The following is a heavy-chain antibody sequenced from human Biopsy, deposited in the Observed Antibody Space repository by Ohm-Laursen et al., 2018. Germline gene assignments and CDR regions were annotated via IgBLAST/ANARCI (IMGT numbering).Heavy chain of an antibody. CDR3: ARESDSSGYYYRDY. J-gene: IGHJ4*02. Sequence: SETLSLTCAVYGGSFTGYYWGWIRQPPGKGLEWIGEINHSGSTNYNPSLKSRVTISLDTSKNQLSLKLSSVTAADTAVYYCARESDSSGYYYRDYWGQGTLVTVSS. CDR1: GGSFTGYY. CDR2: INHSGST. D-gene: IGHD3-22*01. V-gene: IGHV4-34*01.